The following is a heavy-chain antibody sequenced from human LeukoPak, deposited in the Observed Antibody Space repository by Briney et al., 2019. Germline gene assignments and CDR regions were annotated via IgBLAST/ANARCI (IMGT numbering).Heavy chain of an antibody. CDR2: IYYSGST. Sequence: SETLSLTCAVYGGSFSGYYWSWIRQPPGKGLEWIGSIYYSGSTYYNPSLKSRVTISVDTSKNQFSLKLSSVTAADTAVYYCARAPTVTTFDYWGQGTLVTVSS. V-gene: IGHV4-34*01. D-gene: IGHD4-17*01. CDR3: ARAPTVTTFDY. CDR1: GGSFSGYY. J-gene: IGHJ4*02.